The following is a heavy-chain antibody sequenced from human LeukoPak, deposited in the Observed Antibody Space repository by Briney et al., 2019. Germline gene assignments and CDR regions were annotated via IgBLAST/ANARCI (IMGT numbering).Heavy chain of an antibody. CDR1: GFILSSHH. D-gene: IGHD1-1*01. J-gene: IGHJ4*02. CDR3: AKSPERVGIDY. CDR2: ISSGRSAM. Sequence: GGSLRLSCAASGFILSSHHIHWVRQAPGKGLEWISYISSGRSAMYYADSVKGRFTISRDNARNSLHLQMNSLRADDTAVYYCAKSPERVGIDYWGQGTLVTVSS. V-gene: IGHV3-48*01.